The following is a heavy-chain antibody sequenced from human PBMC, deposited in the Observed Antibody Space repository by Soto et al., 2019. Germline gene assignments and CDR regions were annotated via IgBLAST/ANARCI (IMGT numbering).Heavy chain of an antibody. J-gene: IGHJ4*02. Sequence: GASVKVSCKASGGTFSSYAISWVRQAPGQGLEWMGGIIPIFGTANYAQKFQGRVTITAAESTSTAYMELSSLRSEDTAVYYCARGPGIAAVEFDYWGQGTLVTVSS. D-gene: IGHD6-13*01. CDR3: ARGPGIAAVEFDY. CDR1: GGTFSSYA. V-gene: IGHV1-69*13. CDR2: IIPIFGTA.